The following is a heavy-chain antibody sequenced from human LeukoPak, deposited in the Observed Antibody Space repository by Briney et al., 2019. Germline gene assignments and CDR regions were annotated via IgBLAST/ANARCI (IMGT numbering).Heavy chain of an antibody. Sequence: GASVKVSCKASVYTFSSYGISWVRQAPGQGLEWMGWISAYTGNTNYAQKLQGRVTMTTDTSTSTAYMELRSLRSDDTAVYYCARDQRYSGSWPPSEYNWFDPWGQGTLVTVSS. J-gene: IGHJ5*02. CDR3: ARDQRYSGSWPPSEYNWFDP. CDR2: ISAYTGNT. V-gene: IGHV1-18*01. D-gene: IGHD6-13*01. CDR1: VYTFSSYG.